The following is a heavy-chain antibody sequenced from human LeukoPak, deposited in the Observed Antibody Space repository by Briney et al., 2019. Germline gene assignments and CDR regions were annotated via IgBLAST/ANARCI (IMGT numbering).Heavy chain of an antibody. CDR2: LYSSGNP. Sequence: PSETLSLTCSVSGASVSSRSDHSGWIRQPPGKGLEWIGTLYSSGNPDYNPSLRSRVTTSIDTSTNQFSLHLRSVTATDTAVYYCARRVVVVGTTPADYIDVWGKGTTVTVSS. D-gene: IGHD1-14*01. J-gene: IGHJ6*03. CDR3: ARRVVVVGTTPADYIDV. CDR1: GASVSSRSDH. V-gene: IGHV4-39*01.